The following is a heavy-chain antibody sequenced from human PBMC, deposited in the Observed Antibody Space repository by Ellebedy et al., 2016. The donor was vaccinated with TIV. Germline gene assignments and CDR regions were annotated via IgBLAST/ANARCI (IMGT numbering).Heavy chain of an antibody. CDR1: GFTFSDYA. CDR2: MSGSGGRI. D-gene: IGHD2-21*02. Sequence: PGGSLRLSCAASGFTFSDYAMTWVRQPPGKGLEWVSVMSGSGGRIYYADSVKGRFTISRDNSKNTLYLQMNSLTAEDTAVYYCAKLNPHFVLVTAIPDYDYWGQGTMVTVSS. CDR3: AKLNPHFVLVTAIPDYDY. J-gene: IGHJ4*02. V-gene: IGHV3-23*01.